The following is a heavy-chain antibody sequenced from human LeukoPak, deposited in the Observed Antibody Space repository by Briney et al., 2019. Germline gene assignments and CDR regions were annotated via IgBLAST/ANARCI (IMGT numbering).Heavy chain of an antibody. CDR1: GYSFTSYW. D-gene: IGHD3-22*01. J-gene: IGHJ3*02. CDR3: ARNLQYYYASSGYLDAFDI. V-gene: IGHV5-51*01. Sequence: GESLKISCKGSGYSFTSYWIGWVRQMPGKGLEWMGIIYPGDSDTRYSPSFQGQVTISADKSISTAYLQGSSLKPSDTAMYYCARNLQYYYASSGYLDAFDIWGQGTMVTVSS. CDR2: IYPGDSDT.